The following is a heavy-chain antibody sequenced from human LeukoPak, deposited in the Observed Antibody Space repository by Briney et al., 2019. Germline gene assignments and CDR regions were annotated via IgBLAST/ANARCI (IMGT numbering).Heavy chain of an antibody. V-gene: IGHV1-18*01. CDR2: ISAYNGNT. CDR3: ASCAYDSSGYYLDY. Sequence: ASVKVSCKASGYTFTSYGISWVRQAPGQGPEWMGWISAYNGNTNYAQKLQGRVTMTTDTSTSTAYMELRSLRSDDTAVYYCASCAYDSSGYYLDYWGQGTLVTVSS. D-gene: IGHD3-22*01. J-gene: IGHJ4*02. CDR1: GYTFTSYG.